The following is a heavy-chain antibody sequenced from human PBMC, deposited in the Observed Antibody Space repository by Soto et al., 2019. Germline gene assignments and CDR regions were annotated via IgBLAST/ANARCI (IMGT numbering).Heavy chain of an antibody. CDR2: ISYDGSNK. CDR1: GFTFSSYG. D-gene: IGHD1-26*01. CDR3: AKDALEWELLRGYNWFDP. V-gene: IGHV3-30*18. J-gene: IGHJ5*02. Sequence: GSLRLSCAASGFTFSSYGMHWVRQAPGKGLEWVAVISYDGSNKYYADSVKGRFTISRDNSKNTLYLQMNSLRAEDTAVYYCAKDALEWELLRGYNWFDPWGQGTLVTVSS.